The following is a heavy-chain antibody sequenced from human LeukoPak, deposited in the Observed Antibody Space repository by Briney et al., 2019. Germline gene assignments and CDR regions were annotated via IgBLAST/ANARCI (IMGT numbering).Heavy chain of an antibody. CDR3: ASVLWAAALPD. CDR2: ISYDGGVT. V-gene: IGHV3-30-3*01. Sequence: GNSLRLSCAASGLTFSSYAVHWVRQAPGKGLEWVAAISYDGGVTYKIDSVRGRFTISRDNSKNTLYLQMNSLRAEDTAVYYCASVLWAAALPDWGQGTLVTVSS. CDR1: GLTFSSYA. D-gene: IGHD6-13*01. J-gene: IGHJ4*02.